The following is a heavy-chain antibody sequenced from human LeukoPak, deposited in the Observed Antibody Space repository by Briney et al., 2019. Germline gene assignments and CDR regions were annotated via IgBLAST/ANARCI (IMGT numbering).Heavy chain of an antibody. J-gene: IGHJ4*02. Sequence: VESLKISCKGSGYTFTTHWIAWVRQMPGKGLEWMGIIFPGDSDTTYSPSFEGQVTISADKSINTAYLQWSSLKASDTAMYYCATSESQTRFDFWGQGTLVTVSS. V-gene: IGHV5-51*01. CDR2: IFPGDSDT. CDR1: GYTFTTHW. CDR3: ATSESQTRFDF. D-gene: IGHD1/OR15-1a*01.